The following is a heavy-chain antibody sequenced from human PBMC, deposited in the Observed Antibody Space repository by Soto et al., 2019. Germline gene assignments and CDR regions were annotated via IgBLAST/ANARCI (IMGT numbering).Heavy chain of an antibody. J-gene: IGHJ4*02. D-gene: IGHD5-12*01. Sequence: QVQLQESGPGLVKPSQTLSLTCTISGGSISSGGYYWSWIRQHPGKGLEWIGYIYYSGSTYYNPSLKSRVTISVDTSKNQFSLKLRSVTAADTAVYYCARQRDGYNYRYFDSWGQGTLVTVSS. CDR3: ARQRDGYNYRYFDS. V-gene: IGHV4-31*03. CDR2: IYYSGST. CDR1: GGSISSGGYY.